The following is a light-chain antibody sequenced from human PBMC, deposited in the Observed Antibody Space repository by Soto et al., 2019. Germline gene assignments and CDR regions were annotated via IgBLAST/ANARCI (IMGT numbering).Light chain of an antibody. V-gene: IGLV3-9*01. CDR1: NFRSKN. CDR3: QVWDRSTAV. Sequence: SYELTQPLSVSVALGQTTRITCGGANFRSKNVHWYQTKPGQAPVAVIYRDSNRPSGIPERFSGSKSGNTATLTITRAQAGDEAEYYCQVWDRSTAVFGGGTKLTVL. CDR2: RDS. J-gene: IGLJ3*02.